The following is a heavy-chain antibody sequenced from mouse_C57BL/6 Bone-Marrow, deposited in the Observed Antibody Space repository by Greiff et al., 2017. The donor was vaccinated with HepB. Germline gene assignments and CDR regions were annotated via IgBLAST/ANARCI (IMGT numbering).Heavy chain of an antibody. CDR2: IDPSDSYT. J-gene: IGHJ4*01. D-gene: IGHD1-1*02. CDR3: ARGTMVGAMDY. V-gene: IGHV1-69*01. CDR1: GYTFTSYW. Sequence: QVQLQQPGAELVMPGASVKLSCKASGYTFTSYWMHWVKQRPGQGLEWIGEIDPSDSYTNYNQKFKGKSTLTVDKSSSTAYMQLSSLTSEDSAVYYCARGTMVGAMDYWGQGTSVTVSS.